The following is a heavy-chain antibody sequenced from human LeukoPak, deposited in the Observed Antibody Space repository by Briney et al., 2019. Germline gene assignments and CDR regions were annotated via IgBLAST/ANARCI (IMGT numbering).Heavy chain of an antibody. CDR2: IYPGDSET. Sequence: GESLKISCKGSGYSFTKSWIGWVRQMPGKGLEGMGIIYPGDSETRYSPSFQGQVTISVHKSISTAYLQWSGLKASDTAKYYCARQGNDNGASAAFDIWGQGTMVTVSS. CDR1: GYSFTKSW. V-gene: IGHV5-51*01. CDR3: ARQGNDNGASAAFDI. J-gene: IGHJ3*02. D-gene: IGHD4-17*01.